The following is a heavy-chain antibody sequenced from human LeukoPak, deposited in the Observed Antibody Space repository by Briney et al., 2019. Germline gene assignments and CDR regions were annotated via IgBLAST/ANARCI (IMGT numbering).Heavy chain of an antibody. D-gene: IGHD1-26*01. CDR2: INHSGST. V-gene: IGHV4-34*01. CDR3: ARHVVGAAAY. J-gene: IGHJ4*02. CDR1: GGSFSGYY. Sequence: SETLSLTCAVYGGSFSGYYWSWIRQPPGKGLEWIGEINHSGSTNYNPSLKSRVTMSEDTSKNQFSLKLSSVTAADTAVYYCARHVVGAAAYWGQGTLVTVSS.